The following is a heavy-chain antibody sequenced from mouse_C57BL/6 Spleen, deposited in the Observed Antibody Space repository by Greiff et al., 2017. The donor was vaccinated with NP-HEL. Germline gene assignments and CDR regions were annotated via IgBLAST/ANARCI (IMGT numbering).Heavy chain of an antibody. CDR1: GFTFSSYG. CDR3: AREDGREAMDY. V-gene: IGHV5-6*01. CDR2: ISSGGSYT. J-gene: IGHJ4*01. D-gene: IGHD1-1*01. Sequence: DVQLVESGGDLVKPGGSLKLSCAASGFTFSSYGMSWVRQTPDKRLEWVATISSGGSYTYYPDSVKGRFTISRDNAKNTLYLQMSSLKAEDTAMYCGAREDGREAMDYWGQGTSVTVTS.